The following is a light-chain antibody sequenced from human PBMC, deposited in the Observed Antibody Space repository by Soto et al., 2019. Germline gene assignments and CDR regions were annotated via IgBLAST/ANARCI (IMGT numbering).Light chain of an antibody. CDR3: KHYNSYSEA. Sequence: DIQMTQSPSILSASVGDGVTITCRASQSIGKWLAWYQQKPGKAPKVLIYDAYTLESGVQSRFSGGRSGTEFTLSIRSLQPDDFATYYCKHYNSYSEAFGQGTKVDIK. J-gene: IGKJ1*01. CDR2: DAY. V-gene: IGKV1-5*01. CDR1: QSIGKW.